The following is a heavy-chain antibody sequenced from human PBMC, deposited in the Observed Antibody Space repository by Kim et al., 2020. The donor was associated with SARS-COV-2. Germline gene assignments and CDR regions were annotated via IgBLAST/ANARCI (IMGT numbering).Heavy chain of an antibody. Sequence: AQKLQGRVTMTTDTSTSTAYMELRSLRSDDTAVYYCARLYSSFGVYYFDYWGQGTLVTVSS. CDR3: ARLYSSFGVYYFDY. D-gene: IGHD6-6*01. V-gene: IGHV1-18*01. J-gene: IGHJ4*02.